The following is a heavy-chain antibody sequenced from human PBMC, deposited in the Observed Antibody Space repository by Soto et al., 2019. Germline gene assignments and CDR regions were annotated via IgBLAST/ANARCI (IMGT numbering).Heavy chain of an antibody. V-gene: IGHV1-46*01. Sequence: ASVKVSCKASENTFSIYYLHWVLQAPGQGLEWMGMIHPSGGGATYAQKFLGRVTMTRDTSTSTVFMELSSLRSEDTAIYYCSSCCRITVVTASFDFWCQGPLVTVSS. CDR2: IHPSGGGA. D-gene: IGHD2-21*02. CDR1: ENTFSIYY. CDR3: SSCCRITVVTASFDF. J-gene: IGHJ4*02.